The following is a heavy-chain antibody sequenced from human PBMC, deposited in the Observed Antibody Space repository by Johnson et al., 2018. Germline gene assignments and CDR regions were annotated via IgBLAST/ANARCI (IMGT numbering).Heavy chain of an antibody. CDR1: GFTFSSYG. CDR2: ISYDGSNK. J-gene: IGHJ6*02. Sequence: VQLVESGGGLVKPGGSLRLSCAASGFTFSSYGMHWVRQAPGKGLEWVAVISYDGSNKYYADSVKGRFTISRDNSKNTLYLQMNSLRAEETAVYYCAKGGVADFSYYYGMDVWGQGTTVTVSS. D-gene: IGHD6-19*01. V-gene: IGHV3-30*18. CDR3: AKGGVADFSYYYGMDV.